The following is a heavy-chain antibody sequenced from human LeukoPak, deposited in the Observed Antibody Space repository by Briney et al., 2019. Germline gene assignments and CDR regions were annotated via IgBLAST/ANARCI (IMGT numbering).Heavy chain of an antibody. Sequence: GESLKISCKGSGYSFTSYWIGWVRQMPGKGLEWMGIIYPGDSDTRYSPSFQGQVTISADKSISTAYLQWSSLKASDTAMYYCARHLKVAVAGTRVDAFDIWGQGTMVTVSS. D-gene: IGHD6-19*01. J-gene: IGHJ3*02. CDR2: IYPGDSDT. CDR1: GYSFTSYW. V-gene: IGHV5-51*01. CDR3: ARHLKVAVAGTRVDAFDI.